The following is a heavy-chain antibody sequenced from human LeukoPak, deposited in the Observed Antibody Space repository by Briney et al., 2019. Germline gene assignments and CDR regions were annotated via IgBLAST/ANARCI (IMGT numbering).Heavy chain of an antibody. Sequence: GGSLRLSCAASGFTLSSYAMSWVRQAPGKGLEWVSLISGNAGSTYYADSVKGRFTISRDNSKNTLYLQMNSLRAEDTAVYYCAKDRTPKNGPFDYWGQGTLVTVSS. J-gene: IGHJ4*02. CDR1: GFTLSSYA. CDR3: AKDRTPKNGPFDY. V-gene: IGHV3-23*01. CDR2: ISGNAGST.